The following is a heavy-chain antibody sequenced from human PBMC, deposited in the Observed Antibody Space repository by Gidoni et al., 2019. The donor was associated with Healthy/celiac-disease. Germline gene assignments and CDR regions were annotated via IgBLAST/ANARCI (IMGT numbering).Heavy chain of an antibody. J-gene: IGHJ5*02. V-gene: IGHV4-39*01. CDR2: IYYSGAT. CDR3: ARLVRGVIWFDP. Sequence: QLQLQESGPGLVKPSETLAHTCNVAGGSISSSSYYWGWIRQPPGKGLEWRGSIYYSGATYYTPSLTSRVTLSVDTSQTPFSLKLSSVTAAATAVYYCARLVRGVIWFDPCGQGTLVTVSS. CDR1: GGSISSSSYY. D-gene: IGHD3-10*01.